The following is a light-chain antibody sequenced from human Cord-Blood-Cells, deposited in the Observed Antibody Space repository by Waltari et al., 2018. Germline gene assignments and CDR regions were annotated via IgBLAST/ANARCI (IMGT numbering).Light chain of an antibody. J-gene: IGKJ2*01. CDR3: QQYYSTPYT. Sequence: DIVMTQSPDSLAVSLGERATINCKSSQSVLYSSNNKNYLAWYQQKPGQPPTLLIYWASTRESGVPDRFSGSGSGTDFTLTISSLQAEDVAVYDCQQYYSTPYTFGQGTKLEIK. V-gene: IGKV4-1*01. CDR1: QSVLYSSNNKNY. CDR2: WAS.